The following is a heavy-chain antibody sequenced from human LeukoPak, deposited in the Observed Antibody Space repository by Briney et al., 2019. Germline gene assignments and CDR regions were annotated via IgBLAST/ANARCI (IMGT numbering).Heavy chain of an antibody. V-gene: IGHV1-69*13. CDR3: ARDRGMLATWGWFDP. CDR2: VVPIFGTT. CDR1: GGTFSNYA. D-gene: IGHD5-12*01. Sequence: SVKVSCKASGGTFSNYAIAWVRQAPGQGLEWVGRVVPIFGTTTYAQNFQGRVTVSADESTNTAYMELNNLQFEDTAVYYCARDRGMLATWGWFDPWGQGTRVTVSS. J-gene: IGHJ5*02.